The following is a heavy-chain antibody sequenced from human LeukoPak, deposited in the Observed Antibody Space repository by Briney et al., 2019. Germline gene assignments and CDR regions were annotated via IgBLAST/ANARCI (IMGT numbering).Heavy chain of an antibody. CDR3: ARLRGYYYDSSGYLADAFDI. CDR2: IYYSGST. Sequence: SETLSLTCTVSGGSISSYYWSWIRQPPGKGLEWIGYIYYSGSTNYNPSLKSRVTISVDTSKNQFSLKLSSVTAADTAVYYCARLRGYYYDSSGYLADAFDIRGQGTMVTVSS. CDR1: GGSISSYY. J-gene: IGHJ3*02. D-gene: IGHD3-22*01. V-gene: IGHV4-59*08.